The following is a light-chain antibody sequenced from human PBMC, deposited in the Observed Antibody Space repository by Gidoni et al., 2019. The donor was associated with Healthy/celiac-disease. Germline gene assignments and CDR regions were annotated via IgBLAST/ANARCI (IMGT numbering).Light chain of an antibody. CDR3: QSYDSSLSAPYV. Sequence: QSVLTQPPSVSGAPGQRVTISCTGSSSNIGAGYDVHWYPQLPGTAPKLLIYGNSNRPSGVPDRFPGSKSGTSASLAITGLQAEDEADYYCQSYDSSLSAPYVFGTGTKVTVL. V-gene: IGLV1-40*01. CDR1: SSNIGAGYD. J-gene: IGLJ1*01. CDR2: GNS.